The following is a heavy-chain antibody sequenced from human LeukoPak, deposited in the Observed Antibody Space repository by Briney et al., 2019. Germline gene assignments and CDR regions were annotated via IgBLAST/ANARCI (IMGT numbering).Heavy chain of an antibody. J-gene: IGHJ4*02. CDR1: GFTFSNYA. V-gene: IGHV3-23*01. D-gene: IGHD3-3*01. CDR2: ISGSGGST. CDR3: VKGGQNYDFWRFGY. Sequence: GGSLRLSCEAPGFTFSNYAMSWVRQAPGKGLAWVSSISGSGGSTYYGDSVKGRFTISRDNSKNTLYLLMNSLRAEDTAVYYCVKGGQNYDFWRFGYWGQGTLVTVSS.